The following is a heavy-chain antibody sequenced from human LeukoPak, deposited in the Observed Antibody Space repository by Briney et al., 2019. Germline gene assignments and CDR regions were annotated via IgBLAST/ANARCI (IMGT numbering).Heavy chain of an antibody. CDR1: GGSFSGYY. CDR2: INHSGST. V-gene: IGHV4-34*01. CDR3: GGMLFRTFLQSAHVHFES. D-gene: IGHD3-16*01. Sequence: SETLSLTCAVYGGSFSGYYWSWIRQPPGKGLEWIGEINHSGSTNYNPSLKSRVTISVDTSTNNFSLNLTSVTAADSAVYYCGGMLFRTFLQSAHVHFESWGQGILVTVSS. J-gene: IGHJ4*02.